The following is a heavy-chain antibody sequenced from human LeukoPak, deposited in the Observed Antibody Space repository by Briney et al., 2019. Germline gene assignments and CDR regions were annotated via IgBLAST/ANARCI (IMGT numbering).Heavy chain of an antibody. CDR1: GGSISSYY. CDR2: IYYSGST. Sequence: SETLSLTCTVSGGSISSYYWSWIRQPPGKGLEWIGYIYYSGSTNYNPSLKSRVTMSVDTSKNQFSLKLSSVTAADTAVYYCASSSIAVAGNFDYWGQGTLVTVSS. CDR3: ASSSIAVAGNFDY. V-gene: IGHV4-59*08. J-gene: IGHJ4*02. D-gene: IGHD6-19*01.